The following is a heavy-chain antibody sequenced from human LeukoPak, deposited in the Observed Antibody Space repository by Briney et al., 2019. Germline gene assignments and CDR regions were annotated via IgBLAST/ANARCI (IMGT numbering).Heavy chain of an antibody. Sequence: GGSLRLSCAASGFTFSSYSMNWLRQAPGKGLGWVSSISSSRCDIYYADSVKGRFTISRDNAKNSLYLQMNSLRAEDTAVYYCASPTQQWLVRWAVDSWGQGTMDTVSS. CDR2: ISSSRCDI. CDR3: ASPTQQWLVRWAVDS. J-gene: IGHJ3*02. CDR1: GFTFSSYS. D-gene: IGHD6-19*01. V-gene: IGHV3-21*01.